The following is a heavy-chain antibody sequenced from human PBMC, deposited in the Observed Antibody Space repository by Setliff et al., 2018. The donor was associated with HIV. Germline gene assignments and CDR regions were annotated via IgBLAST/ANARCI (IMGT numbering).Heavy chain of an antibody. Sequence: ASVKVSCKASGYTFSTYGISWVRQAPGQGLEWMVWISAYNGNTNYAQKLQGRVTVTTDTSTSTAYMELRSLRSDDTAVYYCARDRGVYCISSSCYSPVDAFDIWGQGTMVTVSS. CDR1: GYTFSTYG. V-gene: IGHV1-18*01. D-gene: IGHD2-2*01. CDR2: ISAYNGNT. J-gene: IGHJ3*02. CDR3: ARDRGVYCISSSCYSPVDAFDI.